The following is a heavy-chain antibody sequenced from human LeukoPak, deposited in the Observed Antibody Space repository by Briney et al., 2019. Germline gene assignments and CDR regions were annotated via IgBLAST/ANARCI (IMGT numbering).Heavy chain of an antibody. Sequence: ASVKVSCKASGYTFTSYYMHWVRQAPGQGLEWMGLINPNSGGTNYAQRFQGRVTMTRDTSISTAYMELSRVRSDDTAVYYCARTMNYYGSPDWGQGALVTVSS. CDR3: ARTMNYYGSPD. J-gene: IGHJ4*02. V-gene: IGHV1-2*02. CDR2: INPNSGGT. CDR1: GYTFTSYY. D-gene: IGHD3-10*01.